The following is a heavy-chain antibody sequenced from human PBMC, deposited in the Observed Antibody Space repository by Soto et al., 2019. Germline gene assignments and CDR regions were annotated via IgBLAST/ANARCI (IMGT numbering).Heavy chain of an antibody. Sequence: EVQLVESGGGLVQPGRSLRLSCAASGFTFDDFAMHWVRQAPGKGLEWVSGISWNSGSIGYADSVKGRFTISRDNAKHSLYLQMNSLRAEDTALYYCAKAGRSGWYVYFDDWGQGTLVTVSS. D-gene: IGHD6-19*01. J-gene: IGHJ4*02. CDR3: AKAGRSGWYVYFDD. CDR2: ISWNSGSI. V-gene: IGHV3-9*01. CDR1: GFTFDDFA.